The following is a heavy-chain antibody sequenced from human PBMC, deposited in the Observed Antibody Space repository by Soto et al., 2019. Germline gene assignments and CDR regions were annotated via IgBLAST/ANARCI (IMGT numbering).Heavy chain of an antibody. V-gene: IGHV3-30-3*01. CDR2: ISYDGSNK. CDR3: ASPQRGSSWYFVWDY. CDR1: GFTFSSYA. Sequence: QVPLVESGGGVVQPGRSLRLSCAASGFTFSSYAMHWVRQAPGKGLEWVAVISYDGSNKYYADSVKGRFTISRDNSKNTLYLQMNSLRAEDTAVYYCASPQRGSSWYFVWDYWGQGTLVTVSS. J-gene: IGHJ4*02. D-gene: IGHD6-13*01.